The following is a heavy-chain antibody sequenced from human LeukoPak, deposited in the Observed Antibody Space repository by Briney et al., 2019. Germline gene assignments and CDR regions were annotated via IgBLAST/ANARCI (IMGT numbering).Heavy chain of an antibody. CDR2: PSTSGNT. CDR3: ARARYVNSFYAFDI. D-gene: IGHD3-9*01. V-gene: IGHV4-4*08. J-gene: IGHJ3*02. CDR1: GGSISSYY. Sequence: AETLSLTCTVSGGSISSYYWSWIRLPPGKGLEWIGYPSTSGNTNYSPSLKSRVTIFGDTSKNLFFLKLSSVTAADTAMYYCARARYVNSFYAFDIWGQGTLVTVSS.